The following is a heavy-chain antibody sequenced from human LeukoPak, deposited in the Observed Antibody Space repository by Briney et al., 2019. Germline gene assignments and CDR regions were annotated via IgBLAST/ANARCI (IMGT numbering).Heavy chain of an antibody. J-gene: IGHJ6*03. CDR2: IWYDGSNK. D-gene: IGHD5-24*01. CDR3: ARDKWLQYFFYMDV. Sequence: PGRSLRLSCAASGFTFGSYGMHWVRQAPGKGLEWVAVIWYDGSNKYYADSVKGRFTISRDNSKNTLYLQMNSLRAEDTAVYYCARDKWLQYFFYMDVWGKGTTVTVSS. V-gene: IGHV3-33*01. CDR1: GFTFGSYG.